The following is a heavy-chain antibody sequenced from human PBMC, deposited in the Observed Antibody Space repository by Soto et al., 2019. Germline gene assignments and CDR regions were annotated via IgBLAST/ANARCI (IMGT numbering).Heavy chain of an antibody. CDR3: ARDRDGGWCHMDV. D-gene: IGHD6-19*01. CDR2: IWSDGKKE. J-gene: IGHJ6*02. Sequence: QVQLVESGGGVVQPGRSLRLSCVGSGFPFWHYGMHWVRQAPGKGLEWVAVIWSDGKKESYADFVKGRFAISRDNFKDTWYLQMNSLRAEDTAVSYCARDRDGGWCHMDVWGQGTTVTVSS. V-gene: IGHV3-33*01. CDR1: GFPFWHYG.